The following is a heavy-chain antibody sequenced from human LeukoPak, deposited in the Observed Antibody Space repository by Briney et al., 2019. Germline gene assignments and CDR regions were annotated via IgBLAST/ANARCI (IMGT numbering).Heavy chain of an antibody. Sequence: KESGPKLVKPTQTLTLTCTFSGFSLSTSGVGVGWIRQPPGKALEWLALIYWDDDKRYRPSLKSRPTITKDTSKNQVVLTMTNMDPVDTATYYCAQAKLYDYYDSSGPAEYFQHWGQGTLVTVSS. CDR1: GFSLSTSGVG. J-gene: IGHJ1*01. CDR2: IYWDDDK. D-gene: IGHD3-22*01. V-gene: IGHV2-5*02. CDR3: AQAKLYDYYDSSGPAEYFQH.